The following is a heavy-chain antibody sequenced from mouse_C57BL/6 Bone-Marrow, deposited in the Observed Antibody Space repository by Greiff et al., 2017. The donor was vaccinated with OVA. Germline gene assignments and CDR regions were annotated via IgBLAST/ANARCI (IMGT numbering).Heavy chain of an antibody. J-gene: IGHJ1*03. CDR2: ISGGGGNT. CDR3: ARQSPSYWYFDV. Sequence: EVKVVESGGGLVKPGGSLKLSCAASGFTFSSYTMSWVRQTPEKRLEWVATISGGGGNTYYPDSVKGRFTISRDNAKNTLYLQMSSLRSEDTALYYCARQSPSYWYFDVWGTGTTVTVSS. CDR1: GFTFSSYT. V-gene: IGHV5-9*01.